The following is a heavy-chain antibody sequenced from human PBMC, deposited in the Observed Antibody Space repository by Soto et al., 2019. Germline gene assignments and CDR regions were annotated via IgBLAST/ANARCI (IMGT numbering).Heavy chain of an antibody. CDR1: GYTFTSYY. CDR3: ARASHPPYDYGDYGFYDI. J-gene: IGHJ3*02. V-gene: IGHV1-46*03. CDR2: INPSGGST. D-gene: IGHD4-17*01. Sequence: ASVKVSCKASGYTFTSYYMHWVRQAPGQGLEWMGIINPSGGSTSYAQKFQGRVTMTRDTSTSTVYMELSSLRSEDTAVYYCARASHPPYDYGDYGFYDIWGQGTMVTVS.